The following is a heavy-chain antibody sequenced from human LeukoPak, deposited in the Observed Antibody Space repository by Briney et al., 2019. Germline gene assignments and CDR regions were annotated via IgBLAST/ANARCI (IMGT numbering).Heavy chain of an antibody. V-gene: IGHV3-7*01. CDR3: ASGRQLGY. Sequence: GGSLKLSCAASGFTFSNYWMSWVRQAPGKGLEWVANIKEDGSEKYYVDSVKGRFTISRDNARNSLYLQMNSLRAEDTAVYYCASGRQLGYWGQGTLVTVSS. D-gene: IGHD6-13*01. CDR1: GFTFSNYW. CDR2: IKEDGSEK. J-gene: IGHJ4*02.